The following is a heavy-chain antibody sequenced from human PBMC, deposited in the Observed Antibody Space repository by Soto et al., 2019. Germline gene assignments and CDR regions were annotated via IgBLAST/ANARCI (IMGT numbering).Heavy chain of an antibody. J-gene: IGHJ4*01. CDR2: VKSNNDGWTT. V-gene: IGHV3-15*07. CDR3: TTDSDITTITVRFDS. D-gene: IGHD3-22*01. Sequence: EVHLVESGGGLVKPGGSLRLSCAASGFTFSNSWINWVRQTPGRGLEWVGRVKSNNDGWTTDFAAPGKGRFAISRDDSKNMVYLEMNSLQTEDTAMYYCTTDSDITTITVRFDSCGHGTLVTVSS. CDR1: GFTFSNSW.